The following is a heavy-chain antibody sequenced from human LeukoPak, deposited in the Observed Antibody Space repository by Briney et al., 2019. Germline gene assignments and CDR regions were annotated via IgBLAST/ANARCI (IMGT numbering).Heavy chain of an antibody. V-gene: IGHV5-51*01. CDR2: IYPGGSDT. Sequence: GESLKISCKGSGYSFTSYWIGWVRQMPGKGLEWMGIIYPGGSDTRYSPSFQGQVTISADKSISTAYLQWSSLKASDTAMYYCARRATFAYCSGGSCLVFDPWGQGTLVTVSS. CDR3: ARRATFAYCSGGSCLVFDP. D-gene: IGHD2-15*01. J-gene: IGHJ5*02. CDR1: GYSFTSYW.